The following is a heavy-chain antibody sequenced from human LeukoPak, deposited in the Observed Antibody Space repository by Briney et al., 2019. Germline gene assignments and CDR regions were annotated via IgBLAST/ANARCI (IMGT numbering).Heavy chain of an antibody. CDR2: IYTSGST. CDR1: GGSISSGSYY. V-gene: IGHV4-61*02. J-gene: IGHJ4*02. CDR3: ARAGGATDY. Sequence: PSQTLSLTCTVSGGSISSGSYYWSWIRQPAGKGLEWIGRIYTSGSTNCNPSLKSRVTISVDTSKNQFSLKLSSVTAADTAVYYCARAGGATDYWGQGTLVTVSS. D-gene: IGHD1-26*01.